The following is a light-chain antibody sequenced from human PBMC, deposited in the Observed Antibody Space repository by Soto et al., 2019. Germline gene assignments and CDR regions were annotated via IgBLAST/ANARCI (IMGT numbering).Light chain of an antibody. CDR2: GAS. CDR3: QQYNSWPPMYT. CDR1: QSVSSN. Sequence: EIVMTQSPATLSVSPGERATLSCRASQSVSSNLAWYQQKPGQPPRLLIYGASTRATGIPARFSGSGSGTEFTLTISNLQSEDFAVYSCQQYNSWPPMYTFGQGTKLEIK. J-gene: IGKJ2*01. V-gene: IGKV3-15*01.